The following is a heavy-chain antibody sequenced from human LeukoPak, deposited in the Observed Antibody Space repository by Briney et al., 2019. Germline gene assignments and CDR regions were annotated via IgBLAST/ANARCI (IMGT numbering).Heavy chain of an antibody. CDR3: AREGGRYCSGGSCYSSNGWYGGLNY. CDR1: GYTFTSYG. J-gene: IGHJ4*02. Sequence: ASVKVSCKAPGYTFTSYGISWVRQAPGQGLEWMGWISTYNGHKNYARKVQGRVTKTADTSTSTAYMELRSLRADDTAVYFCAREGGRYCSGGSCYSSNGWYGGLNYWGQGTLVTVSS. CDR2: ISTYNGHK. V-gene: IGHV1-18*01. D-gene: IGHD2-15*01.